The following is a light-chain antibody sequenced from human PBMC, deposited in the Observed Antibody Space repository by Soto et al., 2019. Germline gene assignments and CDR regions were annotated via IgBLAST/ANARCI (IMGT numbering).Light chain of an antibody. Sequence: DIQMTQSPSTLSASVGDRVTIACRDSQSIRRWLAWYQQKPGKAPKLLIYDASSLESGVPSRFSGSGSGTEFILTISSLQTDDFATYYCQQYNRYSITFGQGTRLEIK. V-gene: IGKV1-5*01. CDR1: QSIRRW. J-gene: IGKJ5*01. CDR2: DAS. CDR3: QQYNRYSIT.